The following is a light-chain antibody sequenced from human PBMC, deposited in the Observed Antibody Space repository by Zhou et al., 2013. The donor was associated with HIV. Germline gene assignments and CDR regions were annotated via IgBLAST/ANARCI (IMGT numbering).Light chain of an antibody. CDR2: KAS. CDR1: QGVSSA. J-gene: IGKJ3*01. V-gene: IGKV1-13*02. Sequence: AIQLTQSPSSLSASVGDRVTVTCRASQGVSSALAWYHQKPGKAPRLLIYKASSLQSGVPSRFRGSGSGTEFTLTITSLQPDDFATYYCQQCETYPFTFGPGTKVDFK. CDR3: QQCETYPFT.